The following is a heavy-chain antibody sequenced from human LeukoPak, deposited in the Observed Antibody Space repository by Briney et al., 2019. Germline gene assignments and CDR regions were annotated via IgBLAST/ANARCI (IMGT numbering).Heavy chain of an antibody. J-gene: IGHJ4*02. Sequence: PGGSLRLSCTASGFTFGDYAVAWFRQAPGKGLEWVGFIRSNDYGGTTEDAASVKGRLTISRDDSKSIAYLQMNSLKIEDTALYYCTRGVYDILTGYSPDYWGQGTLVTVSS. CDR3: TRGVYDILTGYSPDY. CDR2: IRSNDYGGTT. CDR1: GFTFGDYA. D-gene: IGHD3-9*01. V-gene: IGHV3-49*03.